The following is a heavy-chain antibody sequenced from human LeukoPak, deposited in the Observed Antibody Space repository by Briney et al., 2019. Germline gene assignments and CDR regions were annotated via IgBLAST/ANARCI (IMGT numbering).Heavy chain of an antibody. Sequence: SVKVSCKAYTGTFSNYAISWVRQAPGQGLEWMGGITPIFATPSYAQKFQGRVTITADESTSTAYMELSGLRSEDTAVYYCARWAGYCRITNCYSAFDYWGQGTLVTVSS. CDR2: ITPIFATP. CDR1: TGTFSNYA. CDR3: ARWAGYCRITNCYSAFDY. D-gene: IGHD2-2*02. J-gene: IGHJ4*02. V-gene: IGHV1-69*13.